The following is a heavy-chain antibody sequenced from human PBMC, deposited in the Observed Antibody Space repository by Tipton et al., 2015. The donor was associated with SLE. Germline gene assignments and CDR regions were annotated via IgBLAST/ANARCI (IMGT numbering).Heavy chain of an antibody. V-gene: IGHV4-34*01. J-gene: IGHJ4*02. CDR2: INHSGST. D-gene: IGHD3-3*01. Sequence: TLSLTCAVYGGSFSGYYWSWIRQPPGKGLEWIGEINHSGSTNYNPSLKSRVTISVDTSKNQFSLKLSSVTAADTAVYYCARDDDFWSGCFFDCWGQGTLVTVSS. CDR1: GGSFSGYY. CDR3: ARDDDFWSGCFFDC.